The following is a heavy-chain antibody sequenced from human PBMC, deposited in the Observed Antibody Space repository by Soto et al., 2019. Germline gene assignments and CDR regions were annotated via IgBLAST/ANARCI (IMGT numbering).Heavy chain of an antibody. CDR2: IKSKTDGGTT. Sequence: LSCAASGFTFSNAWMSWVRQAPGKGLEWVGRIKSKTDGGTTDYAAPVKGRFTISRDDSKNTLYLQMNSLKTEDTAVYYCTTEFIAAGRGVFDYWGQGTLVTVSS. D-gene: IGHD6-6*01. J-gene: IGHJ4*02. CDR3: TTEFIAAGRGVFDY. V-gene: IGHV3-15*01. CDR1: GFTFSNAW.